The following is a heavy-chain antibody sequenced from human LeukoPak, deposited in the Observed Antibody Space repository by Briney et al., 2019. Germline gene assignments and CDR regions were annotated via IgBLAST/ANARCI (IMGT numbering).Heavy chain of an antibody. CDR2: INPNSGDT. Sequence: ASVKVSCKASGYIFTGYYMHWVRQAPGQGLEWMGWINPNSGDTNYAQKFQGRVTMTRDTSISTAYMELSRLRSDDTAVYYCATWYSGSYYRAELTNWGQGTLVTVSS. CDR1: GYIFTGYY. CDR3: ATWYSGSYYRAELTN. J-gene: IGHJ4*02. V-gene: IGHV1-2*02. D-gene: IGHD1-26*01.